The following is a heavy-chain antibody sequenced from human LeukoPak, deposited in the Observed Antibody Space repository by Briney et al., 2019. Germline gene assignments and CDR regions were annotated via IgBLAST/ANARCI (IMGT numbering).Heavy chain of an antibody. V-gene: IGHV1-69*05. D-gene: IGHD2-2*01. CDR2: IIPIFDTT. CDR3: ARVSRDIVLVPAAIRGWFDP. J-gene: IGHJ5*02. Sequence: SVKVSCKTSGGTFSSYAIIWVRQAPGQGLEWMGGIIPIFDTTNYAQKFQGRVTVTTDESTSTAHMELSSLTSEDTAVYYCARVSRDIVLVPAAIRGWFDPWGQGTLVTVSS. CDR1: GGTFSSYA.